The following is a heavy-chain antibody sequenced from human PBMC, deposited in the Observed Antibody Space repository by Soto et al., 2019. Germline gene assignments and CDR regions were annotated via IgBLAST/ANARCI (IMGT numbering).Heavy chain of an antibody. CDR1: GYTFTGYY. D-gene: IGHD5-18*01. V-gene: IGHV1-2*04. Sequence: ASVKVSCKASGYTFTGYYMHWVRQAPGQGLEWMGWINPNSGGTNYAQKFQGWVTMTRDTSISTAYMELSRLRSDDTAVYYCARDSVDSGYYYGMDVWGQGTTVTVYS. CDR2: INPNSGGT. CDR3: ARDSVDSGYYYGMDV. J-gene: IGHJ6*02.